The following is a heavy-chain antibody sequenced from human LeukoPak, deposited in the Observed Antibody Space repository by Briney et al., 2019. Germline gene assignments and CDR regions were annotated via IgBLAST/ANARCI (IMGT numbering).Heavy chain of an antibody. CDR2: IYTSGST. J-gene: IGHJ6*03. D-gene: IGHD2-21*01. CDR1: GGSISSSYW. Sequence: SETLSLTCAVSGGSISSSYWWSWVRQPPGKGLEWIGRIYTSGSTNYNPSLKSRVTMSVDTSKNQFSLKLSSVTAADTAVYYCARGVVVIKDYYYMDVWGKGTTVTVSS. CDR3: ARGVVVIKDYYYMDV. V-gene: IGHV4-4*02.